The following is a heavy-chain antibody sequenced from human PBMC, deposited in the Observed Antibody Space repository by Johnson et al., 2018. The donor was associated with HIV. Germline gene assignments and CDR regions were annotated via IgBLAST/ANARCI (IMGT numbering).Heavy chain of an antibody. CDR2: ISYDGSNK. Sequence: QVQLVESGGGVVQPGRSLRLSCAASGFTFSSYAMHWVRQAPGKGLEWVAVISYDGSNKYYADSVKGRFTISRDNSKNKMYLQMNSLRAEDTAVYYCAKGMVRGFWGDAFDIWGQGTMVTVSS. D-gene: IGHD3-10*01. J-gene: IGHJ3*02. V-gene: IGHV3-30-3*01. CDR1: GFTFSSYA. CDR3: AKGMVRGFWGDAFDI.